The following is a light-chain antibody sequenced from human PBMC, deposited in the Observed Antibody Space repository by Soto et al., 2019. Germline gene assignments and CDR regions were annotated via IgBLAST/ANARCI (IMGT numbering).Light chain of an antibody. CDR2: DVT. Sequence: QSALRLPAAVSGSPGQSITISCTGTSSDVGGFEYVSWYQHQPVKAPKLIIYDVTKRPSGVSNRFSGSKSGNTASLTISGIQAEDEGDYSCGSTTRTRTSVFGTGTKVTVL. CDR1: SSDVGGFEY. V-gene: IGLV2-14*01. CDR3: GSTTRTRTSV. J-gene: IGLJ1*01.